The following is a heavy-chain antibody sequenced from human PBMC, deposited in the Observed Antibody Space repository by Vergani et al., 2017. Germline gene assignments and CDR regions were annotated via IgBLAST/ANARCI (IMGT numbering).Heavy chain of an antibody. CDR3: ASGYSGYDWGGFDY. CDR2: ISSSSSYI. V-gene: IGHV3-21*01. J-gene: IGHJ4*02. D-gene: IGHD5-12*01. Sequence: EVQLVESGGGLVKPGGSLRLSCAASGFTFSSYSMNWVRQAPGKGLEWVSPISSSSSYIYYADSVKGRFTISRDNAKNSLYLQMNSLRAEDTAVYYCASGYSGYDWGGFDYWGQGTLVTVSS. CDR1: GFTFSSYS.